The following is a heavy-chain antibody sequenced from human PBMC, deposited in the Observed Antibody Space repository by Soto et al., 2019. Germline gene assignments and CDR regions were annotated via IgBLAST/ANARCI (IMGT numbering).Heavy chain of an antibody. CDR2: VSFDGSNK. CDR3: ARDQTGITTAGGGRIDH. J-gene: IGHJ4*02. V-gene: IGHV3-30-3*01. Sequence: ESGGGVVPPGRSLRLSCAASGFTFSTHAMHWVRQAPGKGLECVAIVSFDGSNKYYADSVKGRFTISRDNSKNTLYLQMSGLTPEDTAFYYCARDQTGITTAGGGRIDHWGQGTLVTVSS. D-gene: IGHD6-13*01. CDR1: GFTFSTHA.